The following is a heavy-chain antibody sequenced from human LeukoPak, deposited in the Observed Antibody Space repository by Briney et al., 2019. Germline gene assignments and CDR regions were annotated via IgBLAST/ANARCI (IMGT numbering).Heavy chain of an antibody. V-gene: IGHV3-30*04. CDR3: ARAGGYSYGYYYYGMDV. J-gene: IGHJ6*02. CDR1: GFTSSSYA. D-gene: IGHD5-18*01. Sequence: GRSLRLSCAASGFTSSSYAMHWVRQAPGKGLEWVAVISYDGSNKYYADSVKGRFTISRDNSKNTLYLQMNSLRAEDTAVYYCARAGGYSYGYYYYGMDVWGQGTTVTVSS. CDR2: ISYDGSNK.